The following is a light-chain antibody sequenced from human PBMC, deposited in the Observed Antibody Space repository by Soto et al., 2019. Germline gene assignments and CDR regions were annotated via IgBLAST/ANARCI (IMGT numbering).Light chain of an antibody. J-gene: IGKJ5*01. CDR3: QQRSNRPIT. CDR1: QSVSSY. V-gene: IGKV3-11*01. CDR2: DAS. Sequence: EIVLTQSPVTLSLSPWERATLSCRASQSVSSYLAWYQQKPGQAPRLLIYDASNRATGIPARFSGSGSGTDFTLTVSSLEPEDFAVYYCQQRSNRPITFGQGTRLEI.